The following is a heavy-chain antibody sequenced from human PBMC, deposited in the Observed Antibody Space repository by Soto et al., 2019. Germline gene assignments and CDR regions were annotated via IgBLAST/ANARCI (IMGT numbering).Heavy chain of an antibody. V-gene: IGHV4-38-2*02. CDR3: AREDDGMDV. J-gene: IGHJ6*02. CDR1: GSSMSGFY. Sequence: SETLSLTCAVSGSSMSGFYWGWVRQPPGKGLEWIGSIFHSGNSYYNPSLKSRVILSVDTSKNQFSLNLTTAIAADTAVYYCAREDDGMDVWGQGTPVTVSS. CDR2: IFHSGNS.